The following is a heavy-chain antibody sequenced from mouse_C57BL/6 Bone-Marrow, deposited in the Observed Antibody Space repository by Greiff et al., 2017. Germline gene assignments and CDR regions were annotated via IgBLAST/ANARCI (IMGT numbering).Heavy chain of an antibody. CDR3: ARLRYGSRPDYFDY. D-gene: IGHD1-1*01. V-gene: IGHV1-81*01. CDR2: IYPRSGNT. J-gene: IGHJ2*01. Sequence: QVQLQQSGAELARPGASVKLSCKASGYTFTSYGISWVKQRTGQGLEWIGEIYPRSGNTYYNEKFKGKATLTADKSSSTAYMELRSLTSEDSAVYFWARLRYGSRPDYFDYWGQGTTLTVSS. CDR1: GYTFTSYG.